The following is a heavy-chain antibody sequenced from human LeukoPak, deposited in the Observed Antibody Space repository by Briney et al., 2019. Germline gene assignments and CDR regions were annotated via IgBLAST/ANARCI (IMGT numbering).Heavy chain of an antibody. J-gene: IGHJ4*02. CDR3: ARDRNPYYYDSSGSQVLSY. V-gene: IGHV3-48*04. CDR1: GFTFNTYN. CDR2: ISSSSSTI. D-gene: IGHD3-22*01. Sequence: PGGSLRLSCAASGFTFNTYNMNWVRQAPGKGLEWVSYISSSSSTIYYADSVKGRFTISRDNAQNSLYLQMNSLRAEDTAVYYCARDRNPYYYDSSGSQVLSYWGQGTLVTVSS.